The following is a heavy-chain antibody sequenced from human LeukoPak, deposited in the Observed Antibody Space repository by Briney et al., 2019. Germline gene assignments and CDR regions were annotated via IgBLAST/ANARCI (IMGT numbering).Heavy chain of an antibody. D-gene: IGHD1-26*01. J-gene: IGHJ6*02. CDR2: IYTSGST. V-gene: IGHV4-4*07. CDR1: GGSISSYY. Sequence: PSETLSLTCTVSGGSISSYYWSWIRQPAVKGLEWIGRIYTSGSTNYNPSLKSRVTMSVDTSKNQFSLKLSSVTAADTAVYYCARDPGTGGSYSYYYGMDVWGQGTTVTVSS. CDR3: ARDPGTGGSYSYYYGMDV.